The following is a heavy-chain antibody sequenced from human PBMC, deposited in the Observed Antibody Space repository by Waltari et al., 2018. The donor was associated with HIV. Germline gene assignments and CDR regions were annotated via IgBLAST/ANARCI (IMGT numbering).Heavy chain of an antibody. CDR3: ARGRYRRDGYNSRLDY. CDR2: INHSGNT. Sequence: QVQLQQWGAGLLKPSDTMSLTCAVYGGSFSGYYWSWIRQPPGKGLEWLGEINHSGNTTDTPSLKSRLTISVDTSKNQFSLNLSSVSAADTAVYYCARGRYRRDGYNSRLDYWGQGTLVTVSS. V-gene: IGHV4-34*01. J-gene: IGHJ4*02. D-gene: IGHD5-12*01. CDR1: GGSFSGYY.